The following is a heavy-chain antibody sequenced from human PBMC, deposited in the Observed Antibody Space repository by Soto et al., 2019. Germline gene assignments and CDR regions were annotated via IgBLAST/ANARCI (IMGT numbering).Heavy chain of an antibody. V-gene: IGHV3-48*03. CDR2: ISGGGTT. D-gene: IGHD3-16*01. CDR3: ARGGIH. J-gene: IGHJ4*02. Sequence: EVLLVESGGGSRQPGGSLRLSCVASGYTFNSHEMNWVRQAPGKGLEWISSISGGGTTNYAESVKGRFTISRDNAHKSLFLEMKDLRVEDTAVYYCARGGIHWGQGTLVTVSS. CDR1: GYTFNSHE.